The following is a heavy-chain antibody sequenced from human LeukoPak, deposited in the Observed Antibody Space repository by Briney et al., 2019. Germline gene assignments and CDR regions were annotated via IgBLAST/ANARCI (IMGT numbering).Heavy chain of an antibody. CDR3: ARPLERRLIHYFDF. D-gene: IGHD6-25*01. J-gene: IGHJ4*02. V-gene: IGHV3-9*01. Sequence: GRSLRLSCAASGFTFDDSAMHWVRQAPGKGLEWVSRISWNSVTTVYADSVKGRFTISRDNRKNSLHLQMNSLRAEDTAFYYCARPLERRLIHYFDFWGPGTLVTVSS. CDR2: ISWNSVTT. CDR1: GFTFDDSA.